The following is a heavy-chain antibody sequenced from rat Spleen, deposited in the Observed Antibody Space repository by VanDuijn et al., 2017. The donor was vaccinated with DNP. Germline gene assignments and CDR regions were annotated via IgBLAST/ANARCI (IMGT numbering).Heavy chain of an antibody. CDR2: INYDGSNT. J-gene: IGHJ2*01. CDR1: GFTFSDYN. D-gene: IGHD1-2*01. Sequence: EVQLVESGGGLVQPGGSLKLSCVVSGFTFSDYNMAWVRQAPKKGLEWVATINYDGSNTYYRDSVKGRFTISRENAENTVYLRMNSLRSEDTATYYCASWSPIAPISTSNYWGQGVMVTVSS. CDR3: ASWSPIAPISTSNY. V-gene: IGHV5-7*01.